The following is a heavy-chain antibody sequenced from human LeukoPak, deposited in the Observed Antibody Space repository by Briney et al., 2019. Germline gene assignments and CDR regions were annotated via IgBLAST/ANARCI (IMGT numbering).Heavy chain of an antibody. CDR3: ARAYYYDSSGYYTNWFDP. CDR2: IYYSGST. J-gene: IGHJ5*02. D-gene: IGHD3-22*01. V-gene: IGHV4-30-4*08. Sequence: SETLSLTCTVSGGSISSGDYYWSWIRQPPGKGLEWIGYIYYSGSTYYIPSLKSRVTISVDTSKNQFSLKLSSVTAADTAVYYCARAYYYDSSGYYTNWFDPWGQGTLVTVSS. CDR1: GGSISSGDYY.